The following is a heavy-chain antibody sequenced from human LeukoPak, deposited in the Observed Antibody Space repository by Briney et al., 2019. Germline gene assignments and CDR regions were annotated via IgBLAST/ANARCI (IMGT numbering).Heavy chain of an antibody. Sequence: GGSLRLSCAASGFTFSNYWMSWVRQTPGKGLEWVANIKEDGSDRYYVDSLKGRFTISRDNAKNSLYLQMNSLRAEDTAVYYCAKDRTRQAYWGQGTLVTVSS. CDR3: AKDRTRQAY. J-gene: IGHJ4*02. D-gene: IGHD3-3*01. CDR2: IKEDGSDR. V-gene: IGHV3-7*03. CDR1: GFTFSNYW.